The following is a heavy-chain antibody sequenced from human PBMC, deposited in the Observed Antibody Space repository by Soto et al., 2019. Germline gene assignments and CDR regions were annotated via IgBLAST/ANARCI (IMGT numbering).Heavy chain of an antibody. Sequence: SETLSLTCAVSGDSISGYYWTWIRQPPGEGLEWVGSISYSGTTDYNPSLKSRVSLSVDTSKNQFSLKLRSVTAADTAVYYRARHRGATPVYWGQRTVVTVSS. CDR3: ARHRGATPVY. CDR2: ISYSGTT. J-gene: IGHJ4*02. V-gene: IGHV4-39*01. D-gene: IGHD1-26*01. CDR1: GDSISGYY.